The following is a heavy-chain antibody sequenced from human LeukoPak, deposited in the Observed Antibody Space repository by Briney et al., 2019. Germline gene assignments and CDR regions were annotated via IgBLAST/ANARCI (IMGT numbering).Heavy chain of an antibody. J-gene: IGHJ4*02. Sequence: GASVKVSCKASGGTFSSYAISWVRQAPGQGLEWMGGIIPIFGTANYAQKFQGRVTITADESTSTAYMELSSLRSEDTAVYYCARGGDSSGYYLFSIDYWGQGTLVTVSS. CDR1: GGTFSSYA. CDR2: IIPIFGTA. CDR3: ARGGDSSGYYLFSIDY. V-gene: IGHV1-69*13. D-gene: IGHD3-22*01.